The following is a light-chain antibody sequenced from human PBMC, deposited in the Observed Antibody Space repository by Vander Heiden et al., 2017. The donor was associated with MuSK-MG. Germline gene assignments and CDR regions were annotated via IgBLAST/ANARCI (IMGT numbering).Light chain of an antibody. CDR3: QQDDSLPLT. J-gene: IGKJ4*01. V-gene: IGKV1-33*01. Sequence: DIQMTQSPSSLSASVGDRVTITCQASQDIRNYLNWYQQKRGKAPKLLIYDASNLETGVPSRFSGSGSGTDFTFTIISLQPEDVATYYCQQDDSLPLTFGGGTKVEIK. CDR2: DAS. CDR1: QDIRNY.